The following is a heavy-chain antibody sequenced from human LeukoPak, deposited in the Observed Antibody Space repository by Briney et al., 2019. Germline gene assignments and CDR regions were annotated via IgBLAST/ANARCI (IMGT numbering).Heavy chain of an antibody. Sequence: GGSLRLSCAASGFTFSSYGMHWVRQAPGKGLEWVAFIRYDGSNKYYADSVKGRFTISRDNSKNTLYLQMDSLRPEDTAVYYCARGESESPYYYYYMDVWGKGTTVTISS. D-gene: IGHD2/OR15-2a*01. CDR1: GFTFSSYG. CDR3: ARGESESPYYYYYMDV. V-gene: IGHV3-30*02. CDR2: IRYDGSNK. J-gene: IGHJ6*03.